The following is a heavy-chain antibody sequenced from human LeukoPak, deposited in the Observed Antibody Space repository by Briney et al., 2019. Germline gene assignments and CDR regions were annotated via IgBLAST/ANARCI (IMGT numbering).Heavy chain of an antibody. Sequence: GSLRLSCAASGFTLSNDMHWVRQVTGKGLEWVSAIGVAGDTYYPGSVKGRFIITRENAKNSLYLQMNSLRVEDTAVYYCARDRHGMAVWGQGTTVVVSS. V-gene: IGHV3-13*01. CDR1: GFTLSND. CDR2: IGVAGDT. CDR3: ARDRHGMAV. J-gene: IGHJ6*02.